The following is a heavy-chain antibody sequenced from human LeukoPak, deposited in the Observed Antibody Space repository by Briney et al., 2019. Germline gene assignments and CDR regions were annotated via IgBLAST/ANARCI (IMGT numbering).Heavy chain of an antibody. Sequence: QPGGSLRLSCAASGFTFSDYYMSWVRQAPGKGLEWVANIKQDGSEKYYVDSVKGRFTISRDNAKNSLYLQMNSLRAEDTAVYYCAGTKSPNYFDYWGQGTLVTVSS. CDR1: GFTFSDYY. D-gene: IGHD2-8*01. J-gene: IGHJ4*02. V-gene: IGHV3-7*03. CDR3: AGTKSPNYFDY. CDR2: IKQDGSEK.